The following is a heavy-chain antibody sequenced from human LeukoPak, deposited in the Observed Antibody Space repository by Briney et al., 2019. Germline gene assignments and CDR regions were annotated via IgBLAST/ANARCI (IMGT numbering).Heavy chain of an antibody. J-gene: IGHJ4*02. D-gene: IGHD6-19*01. CDR3: AKGVHSSGWWGTPPRDYLDY. CDR2: IRSKANSYAT. V-gene: IGHV3-73*01. CDR1: GFTFSGSA. Sequence: GGSLKLSCAASGFTFSGSAMHWVRQASGKGLEWVGRIRSKANSYATAYAASVKGRFTISRDDSKNTAYLQMNSLTAEDTAVYYCAKGVHSSGWWGTPPRDYLDYWGQGTLVTVSS.